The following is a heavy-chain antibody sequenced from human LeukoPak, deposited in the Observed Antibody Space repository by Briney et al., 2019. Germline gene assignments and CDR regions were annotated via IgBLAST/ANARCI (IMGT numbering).Heavy chain of an antibody. Sequence: SGTLSLTCTVSGGSISSGGYYWSWIRQHPGKGLEWIGYIYYSGSTYYNPSLKSRVTISVDTSKNQFSLKLSSVTAADTAVYYCARVEWELHFDYWGQGTLVTVSS. CDR1: GGSISSGGYY. CDR3: ARVEWELHFDY. D-gene: IGHD1-26*01. CDR2: IYYSGST. V-gene: IGHV4-31*03. J-gene: IGHJ4*02.